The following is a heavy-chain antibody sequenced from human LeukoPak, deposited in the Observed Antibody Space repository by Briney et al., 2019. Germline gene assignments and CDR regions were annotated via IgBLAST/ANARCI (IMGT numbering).Heavy chain of an antibody. V-gene: IGHV3-11*01. D-gene: IGHD6-6*01. J-gene: IGHJ5*02. CDR2: ISTTPSTI. CDR1: GFTFSDYY. CDR3: ARDFYSSSSSCWFAP. Sequence: KPAGTLTLSCAASGFTFSDYYMIWFRQAPGKGLVWASYISTTPSTIYYADSVKGRFTISRDPATTSLYLQMNSLRAEDTAVYYCARDFYSSSSSCWFAPWGQGTLVTVSS.